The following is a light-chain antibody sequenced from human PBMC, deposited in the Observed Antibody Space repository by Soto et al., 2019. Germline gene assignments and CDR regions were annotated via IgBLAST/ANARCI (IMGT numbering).Light chain of an antibody. Sequence: QPVLTQPPSVCGAPGQRVTISCTGSSSNIGAGYDVHWYQQLPGTAPKLLIYGNTNRPSGVPDRFSGSKSGTSASLAITGLQAEDEADYYCQSYDSSGFVVFGGGTKLTVL. V-gene: IGLV1-40*01. CDR1: SSNIGAGYD. CDR2: GNT. CDR3: QSYDSSGFVV. J-gene: IGLJ2*01.